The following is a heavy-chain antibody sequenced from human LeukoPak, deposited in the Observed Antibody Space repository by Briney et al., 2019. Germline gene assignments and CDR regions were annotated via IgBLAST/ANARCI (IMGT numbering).Heavy chain of an antibody. D-gene: IGHD4-17*01. V-gene: IGHV4-34*01. CDR2: INHSGST. CDR3: ARVPTVTNWSWVANYYYGMDV. Sequence: SETLSLTCAVYGGSFSGYYWSWIRQPPGKGLEWIGEINHSGSTNYNPSLKSRVTISVDTSKNQFSLKLSSVTAADTAVYYCARVPTVTNWSWVANYYYGMDVWGQGTTVTVSS. CDR1: GGSFSGYY. J-gene: IGHJ6*02.